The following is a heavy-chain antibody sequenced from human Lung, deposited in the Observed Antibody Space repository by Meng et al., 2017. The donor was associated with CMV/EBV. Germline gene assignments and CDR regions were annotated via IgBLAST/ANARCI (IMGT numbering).Heavy chain of an antibody. Sequence: GEXXKISCAASGFTFSSYSMNWVRQAPGKGLEWVSSISSSSSYIYYADSVKGRFTISRDNAKNTLYLQMNSLRAEDTAVYYCARDPPDWNYPRSYAFDIWGQGTXVTVSS. CDR2: ISSSSSYI. D-gene: IGHD1-7*01. V-gene: IGHV3-21*01. J-gene: IGHJ3*02. CDR3: ARDPPDWNYPRSYAFDI. CDR1: GFTFSSYS.